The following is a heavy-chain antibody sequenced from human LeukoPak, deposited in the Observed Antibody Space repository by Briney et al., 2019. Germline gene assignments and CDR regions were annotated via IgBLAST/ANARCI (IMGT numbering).Heavy chain of an antibody. D-gene: IGHD6-19*01. Sequence: PSETLSLTCTVSGDSISNHNYFWGWIRQPPGKGLEWIGSIHYIGSTYFNLSLESRVTVSVDTSKNHFSLKLSSVTAADTGVYYCATSVYSSGWHPFFDYWGQGAPVIVSS. V-gene: IGHV4-39*02. CDR1: GDSISNHNYF. CDR2: IHYIGST. CDR3: ATSVYSSGWHPFFDY. J-gene: IGHJ4*02.